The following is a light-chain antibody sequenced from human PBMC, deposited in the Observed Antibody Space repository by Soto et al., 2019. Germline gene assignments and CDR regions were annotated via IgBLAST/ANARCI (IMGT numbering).Light chain of an antibody. V-gene: IGKV3-20*01. J-gene: IGKJ3*01. CDR3: QQNGSSQFT. CDR2: CPS. Sequence: EMVLTQSPGTLSLSPGERATLSCRASRSVSSSYLAWYQQKPGQAPRLLIYCPSRRATGIPDRFSGSGSGTDFTLTISRLEPEELAVYHCQQNGSSQFTFGPGTNVDIK. CDR1: RSVSSSY.